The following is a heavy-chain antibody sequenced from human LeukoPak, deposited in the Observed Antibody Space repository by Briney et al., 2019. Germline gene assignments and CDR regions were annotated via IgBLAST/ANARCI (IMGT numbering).Heavy chain of an antibody. CDR1: GGSFSGYY. V-gene: IGHV4-34*01. Sequence: PETLSLTCAVYGGSFSGYYWSWIRQPPGKGLEWIGEINHSGSTNYNPSLKSRVTISVDTSKNQFSLKLSSVTAADTAVYYCARGTGPHWFDPWGQGTLVTVSS. CDR2: INHSGST. J-gene: IGHJ5*02. D-gene: IGHD3-9*01. CDR3: ARGTGPHWFDP.